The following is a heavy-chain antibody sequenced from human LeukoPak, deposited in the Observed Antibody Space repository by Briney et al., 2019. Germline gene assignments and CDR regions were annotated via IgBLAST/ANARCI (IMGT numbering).Heavy chain of an antibody. Sequence: PARSLRLSCAASGFTFSDYSMHWVRQAPGKVLEWVAVISYDGSNKYYADSVKGRFNISRDNSKNTLYLQMNSLRAEDTAVYYCARAELLSLDYWGQGTLVTVSS. CDR1: GFTFSDYS. J-gene: IGHJ4*02. V-gene: IGHV3-30*04. CDR2: ISYDGSNK. D-gene: IGHD2-21*02. CDR3: ARAELLSLDY.